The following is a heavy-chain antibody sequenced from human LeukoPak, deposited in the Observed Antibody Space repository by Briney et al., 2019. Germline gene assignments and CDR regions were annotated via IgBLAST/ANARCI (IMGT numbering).Heavy chain of an antibody. CDR3: ASLKNVDFFDY. CDR2: MYHSGSS. V-gene: IGHV4-39*01. Sequence: PSETPSLTCTVSGGSISTSSYYWGWIRQPPGKGLEWIGSMYHSGSSYYNPSLKSRVTISVDTSKNQFSLKLSSVTATDTAVYYCASLKNVDFFDYWGQGTLVTVSS. CDR1: GGSISTSSYY. D-gene: IGHD1-1*01. J-gene: IGHJ4*02.